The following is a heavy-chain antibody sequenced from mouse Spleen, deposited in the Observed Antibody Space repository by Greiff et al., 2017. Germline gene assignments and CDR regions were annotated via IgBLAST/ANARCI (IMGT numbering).Heavy chain of an antibody. Sequence: VQLQQSGAELMKPGASVKLSCKATGYTFTGYWTEWVKQRPGHGLEWIGEILPGSGSTNYNQKFKGKATLTVDKSSSTAYMQLSSLTSEDSAVYYCASTVVATGAMDYWGQGTSVTVSS. D-gene: IGHD1-1*01. CDR1: GYTFTGYW. CDR2: ILPGSGST. V-gene: IGHV1-9*01. CDR3: ASTVVATGAMDY. J-gene: IGHJ4*01.